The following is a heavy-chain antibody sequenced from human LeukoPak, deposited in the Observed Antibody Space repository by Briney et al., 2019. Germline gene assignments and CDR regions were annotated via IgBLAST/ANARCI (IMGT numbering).Heavy chain of an antibody. Sequence: ETLSLTCAVYGGSFSGYYWSWIRQPPGKGLEWIGEINHSGSTNYNPSLKSRVTISVDTSKNQFSLKLSSVTAADTAVYYCARLSRGATGDYWGQGTLVTVSS. D-gene: IGHD1-26*01. J-gene: IGHJ4*02. CDR3: ARLSRGATGDY. CDR1: GGSFSGYY. V-gene: IGHV4-34*01. CDR2: INHSGST.